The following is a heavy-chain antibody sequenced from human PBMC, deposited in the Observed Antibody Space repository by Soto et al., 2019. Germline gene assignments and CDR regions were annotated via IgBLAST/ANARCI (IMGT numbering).Heavy chain of an antibody. CDR1: GFTFSGYW. CDR2: INSDGSDT. V-gene: IGHV3-74*01. D-gene: IGHD6-13*01. Sequence: EMQLVGSGGGLVKRGGSLRLSCAASGFTFSGYWMNGVRQGPGKGLVWVSRINSDGSDTSYADSVKGRFTISRDNAKNTLYLQMNSLRAEDTAVYYCARLDSSSWAFDYWGQGTLVTVSS. CDR3: ARLDSSSWAFDY. J-gene: IGHJ4*02.